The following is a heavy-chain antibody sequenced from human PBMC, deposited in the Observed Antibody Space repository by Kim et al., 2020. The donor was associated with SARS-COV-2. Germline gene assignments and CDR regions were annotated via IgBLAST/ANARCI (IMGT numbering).Heavy chain of an antibody. D-gene: IGHD1-20*01. CDR1: GGTFSSYA. Sequence: SVKVSCKASGGTFSSYAISWVRQAPGQGLEWMGGIIPIFGTANYAQKFQGRVTITADESTSTAYMELSSLRSEDTAVYYCARGVKNRYEDAFDIWGQGTMVTVSS. J-gene: IGHJ3*02. V-gene: IGHV1-69*13. CDR2: IIPIFGTA. CDR3: ARGVKNRYEDAFDI.